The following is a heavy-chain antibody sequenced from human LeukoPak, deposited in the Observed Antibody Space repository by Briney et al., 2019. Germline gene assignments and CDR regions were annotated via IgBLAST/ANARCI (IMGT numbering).Heavy chain of an antibody. CDR2: IIPIFGTA. Sequence: ASVKVSCKASGGTFSSYAISWVRQAPGQGLEWMGGIIPIFGTANYAQKFQERVTITRDMSTSTAYMELSSLRSEDTAVYYCAAVGSNPPAYYYYYYGMDVWGQGTTVTVSS. D-gene: IGHD4-11*01. V-gene: IGHV1-69*05. CDR1: GGTFSSYA. CDR3: AAVGSNPPAYYYYYYGMDV. J-gene: IGHJ6*02.